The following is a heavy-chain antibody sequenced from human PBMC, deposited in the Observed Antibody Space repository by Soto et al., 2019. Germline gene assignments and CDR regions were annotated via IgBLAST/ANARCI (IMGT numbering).Heavy chain of an antibody. CDR3: ASGLSGRADV. CDR1: GFTFSSYW. D-gene: IGHD3-10*01. Sequence: GGGPRLYGATSGFTFSSYWMHWVRQAPGKGLVWVSRMNEDGGTTDYADSVKGRFTISRDNARNTLYLQMNSLRVEDTAVYYCASGLSGRADVWGQVTAVTVSS. CDR2: MNEDGGTT. V-gene: IGHV3-74*01. J-gene: IGHJ6*02.